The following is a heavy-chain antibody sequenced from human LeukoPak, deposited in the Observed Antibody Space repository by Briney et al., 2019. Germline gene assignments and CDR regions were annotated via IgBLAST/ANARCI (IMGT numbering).Heavy chain of an antibody. CDR1: GYIFTDYY. V-gene: IGHV1-2*06. Sequence: ASVKVSCKASGYIFTDYYIHWVRQAPGQGHEWMGRINPNSGGTNFAQKFQARVTMISDTSISTAYMEVSGLESDDTAVYYCARARYCYTTSCPLDYWGQGTLVTVSS. D-gene: IGHD2-2*01. CDR3: ARARYCYTTSCPLDY. CDR2: INPNSGGT. J-gene: IGHJ4*02.